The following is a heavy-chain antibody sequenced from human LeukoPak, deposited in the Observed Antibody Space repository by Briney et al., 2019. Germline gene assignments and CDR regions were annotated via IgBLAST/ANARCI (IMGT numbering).Heavy chain of an antibody. Sequence: GGSLRLSCEASGFPFSSYAMTWVXXAXXKGLEWVSVTYSGGSTSHADSVKGRFTVSRDDSKNMVYLQMNSMRHDDTAVYYCARTYYDYRVGTNYFDYWGQGTLVTVSS. CDR3: ARTYYDYRVGTNYFDY. CDR2: TYSGGST. D-gene: IGHD3-3*01. CDR1: GFPFSSYA. V-gene: IGHV3-66*01. J-gene: IGHJ4*02.